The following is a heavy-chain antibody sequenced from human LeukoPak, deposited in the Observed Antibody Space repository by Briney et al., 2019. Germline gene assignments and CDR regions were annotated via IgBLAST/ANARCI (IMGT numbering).Heavy chain of an antibody. D-gene: IGHD4-17*01. J-gene: IGHJ5*02. CDR1: GFTFSSYW. CDR3: ARDLGYGALDP. V-gene: IGHV3-7*01. Sequence: GSLRLSCAASGFTFSSYWMNWVRQAPGKGLEWVVLINPDGSQTNYVDSVKGRLTISRDNAETSLYLQMNSLRAEDTAVYYCARDLGYGALDPWGQGTLVTVSS. CDR2: INPDGSQT.